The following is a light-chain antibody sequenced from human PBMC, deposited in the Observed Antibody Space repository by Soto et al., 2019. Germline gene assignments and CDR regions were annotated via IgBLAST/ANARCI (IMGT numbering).Light chain of an antibody. Sequence: EIVLTQSPGTLSLSPGESATLSCRASQSVTNNYLAWYQQKPGQAPRLLIADASRRATGIPDRFSGSGSGTEFTLTISRLEPEDFAVYYCQQCARSPLTFGQGTKLEMK. CDR2: DAS. CDR1: QSVTNNY. V-gene: IGKV3-20*01. CDR3: QQCARSPLT. J-gene: IGKJ1*01.